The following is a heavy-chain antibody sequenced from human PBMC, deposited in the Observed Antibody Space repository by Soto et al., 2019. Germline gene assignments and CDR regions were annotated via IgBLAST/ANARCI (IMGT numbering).Heavy chain of an antibody. J-gene: IGHJ4*02. CDR2: TSTDGITK. Sequence: QVQLVESGGGVVQPGRSLRLSCAASGFTFSSYTMHWVRQAPGKGLEWVAVTSTDGITKSHADSVKGRFTISRDNSKNTLYLQMNSRTPEDTAVYYGARASGYDREANCWGQGTLVTVSS. V-gene: IGHV3-30-3*01. CDR3: ARASGYDREANC. D-gene: IGHD5-12*01. CDR1: GFTFSSYT.